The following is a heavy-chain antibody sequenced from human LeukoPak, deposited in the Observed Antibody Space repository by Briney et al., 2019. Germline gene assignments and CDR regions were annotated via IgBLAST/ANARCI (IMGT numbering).Heavy chain of an antibody. CDR2: IGSDYKT. Sequence: AGSLRLSCAASGFTIGGFAMTWVRQAPGKGLEWVSSIGSDYKTHYSESVKGRFAISRDNSQSTVFLQMNSLRAEDTALYYCAKDLHYYVDMDVWGQGTAVTVSS. V-gene: IGHV3-23*01. CDR3: AKDLHYYVDMDV. CDR1: GFTIGGFA. J-gene: IGHJ6*02. D-gene: IGHD3-10*02.